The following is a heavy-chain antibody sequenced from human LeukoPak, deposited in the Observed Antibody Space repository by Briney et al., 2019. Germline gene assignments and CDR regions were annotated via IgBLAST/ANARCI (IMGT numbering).Heavy chain of an antibody. CDR3: AREGLVASYLDY. CDR2: INPNSGGT. V-gene: IGHV1-2*02. CDR1: GYTFTGYY. J-gene: IGHJ4*02. Sequence: ASVKVSCKASGYTFTGYYMHWVRQAPGQGLEWMGWINPNSGGTNYAQKFQGRVTMTRDTSTSTVYMELSSLRSEDTAVYYCAREGLVASYLDYWGQGTLVTVSS. D-gene: IGHD2-8*02.